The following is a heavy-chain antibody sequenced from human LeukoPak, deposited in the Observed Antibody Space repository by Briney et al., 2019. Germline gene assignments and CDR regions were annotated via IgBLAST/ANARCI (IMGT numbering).Heavy chain of an antibody. D-gene: IGHD3-22*01. CDR3: AREDSGYFYY. V-gene: IGHV1-2*02. CDR1: GSTFTDYY. J-gene: IGHJ4*02. Sequence: GASVKVSCKASGSTFTDYYMHWVRQAPGQGLEWMGWINPNSGGTNYAQKFQGRVTMTRDTSISTAYMELSSLRSEDTAVYYCAREDSGYFYYWGQGTLVTVSS. CDR2: INPNSGGT.